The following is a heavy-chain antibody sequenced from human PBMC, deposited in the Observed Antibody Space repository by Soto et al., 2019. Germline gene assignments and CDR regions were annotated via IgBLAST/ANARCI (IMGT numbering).Heavy chain of an antibody. V-gene: IGHV1-18*01. D-gene: IGHD1-26*01. J-gene: IGHJ4*02. CDR1: GYTFTSYG. Sequence: GASVNVSCKASGYTFTSYGISWVRQAPGQGLEWMGWISTYNGRTNSAQKLQGRVTMTTDTSTTTAYMELRSLRSDDTAVYYCARDLEGGSYYREYWGQGTMVAVSA. CDR3: ARDLEGGSYYREY. CDR2: ISTYNGRT.